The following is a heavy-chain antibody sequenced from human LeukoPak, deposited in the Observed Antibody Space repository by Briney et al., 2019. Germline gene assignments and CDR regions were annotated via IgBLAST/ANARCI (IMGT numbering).Heavy chain of an antibody. CDR3: ARGYGSGSYYIDAFDI. V-gene: IGHV4-30-2*01. CDR1: GGSISSGGYS. CDR2: IYHSGST. D-gene: IGHD3-10*01. J-gene: IGHJ3*02. Sequence: PSETLSLTYAVSGGSISSGGYSWSWIRQPPGKGLEWIGYIYHSGSTYYNPSLKSRVTISVDRSKNQFSLKLSSVTAADTAVYYCARGYGSGSYYIDAFDIWGQGTMVTVSS.